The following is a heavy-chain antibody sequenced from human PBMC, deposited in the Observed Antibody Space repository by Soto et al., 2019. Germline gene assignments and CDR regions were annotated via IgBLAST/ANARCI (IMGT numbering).Heavy chain of an antibody. CDR2: IYYSGSN. CDR3: ASSPVYYYDSSGYYVGDPYAFDI. CDR1: GGSISSGGYY. Sequence: SETLSLTCTVSGGSISSGGYYWSWIRQHPGKGLEWIGYIYYSGSNYYNPSLQSRVTISVDTSKNQFSLKLSSVTAADTAVYYCASSPVYYYDSSGYYVGDPYAFDIWGQGTMVTVS. J-gene: IGHJ3*02. D-gene: IGHD3-22*01. V-gene: IGHV4-31*03.